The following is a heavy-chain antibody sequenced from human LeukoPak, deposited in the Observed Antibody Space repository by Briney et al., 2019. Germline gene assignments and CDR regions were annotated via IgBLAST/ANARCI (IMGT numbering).Heavy chain of an antibody. J-gene: IGHJ4*02. CDR3: AKDRLDGYNYREN. D-gene: IGHD5-24*01. CDR2: IRYDGSNK. CDR1: GFTFSGFG. V-gene: IGHV3-30*02. Sequence: GGSLRLSCAASGFTFSGFGMHWVRQAPGKGLEGVAFIRYDGSNKYYADSVRGRFTISRDNSKNTLYLQMNSLRAEDTAVYYCAKDRLDGYNYRENWGQGTLVTVSS.